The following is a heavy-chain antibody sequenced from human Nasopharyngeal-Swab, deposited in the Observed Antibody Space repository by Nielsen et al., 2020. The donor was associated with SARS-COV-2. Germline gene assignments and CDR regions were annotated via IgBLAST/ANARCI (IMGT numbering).Heavy chain of an antibody. CDR1: GCTFSSYA. CDR3: ARGGIVTTVTNDAFDI. Sequence: SVKVSCKASGCTFSSYAISWVRQAPGQGLEWMGGIIPIFGTANYAQKFQGRVTITADESTSTAYMELSSLRSEDTAVYYCARGGIVTTVTNDAFDIWGQGTMVTVSS. D-gene: IGHD4-17*01. J-gene: IGHJ3*02. CDR2: IIPIFGTA. V-gene: IGHV1-69*13.